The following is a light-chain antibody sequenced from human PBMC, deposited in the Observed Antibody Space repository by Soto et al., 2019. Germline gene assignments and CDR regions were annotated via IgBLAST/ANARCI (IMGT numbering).Light chain of an antibody. CDR3: QQYNSYSWT. CDR1: QSVSSF. CDR2: DAS. V-gene: IGKV3-11*01. J-gene: IGKJ1*01. Sequence: EIVLTQSPATLSLSPGERASLSCRASQSVSSFLAWYQQKPGQAPRLLIYDASHRATGIPARFSGSGSGTEFTLTISSLQPDDFATYSCQQYNSYSWTFGQGTKVDIK.